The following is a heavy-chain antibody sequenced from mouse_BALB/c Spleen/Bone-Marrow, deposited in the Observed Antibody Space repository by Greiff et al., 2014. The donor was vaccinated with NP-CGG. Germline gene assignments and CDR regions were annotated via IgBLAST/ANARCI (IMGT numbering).Heavy chain of an antibody. J-gene: IGHJ4*01. V-gene: IGHV1S81*02. D-gene: IGHD2-12*01. CDR3: TRSRRAMDH. CDR2: INPSNGGT. CDR1: GYTFTSYY. Sequence: ESGAELVKPGASVKLSCKASGYTFTSYYMCWVKLRPGQGLEWTGEINPSNGGTNFNEKFKSKATLTVDKSSSTAYMSLSSLTSEDSAVYYCTRSRRAMDHWGQGTSVTVSS.